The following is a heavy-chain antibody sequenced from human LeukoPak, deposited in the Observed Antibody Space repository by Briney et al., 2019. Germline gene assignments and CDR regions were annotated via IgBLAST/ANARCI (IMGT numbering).Heavy chain of an antibody. Sequence: PGGSLRLSCAASGFTFSSFWMSWVRQAPGKGLEWVANIKQDGGEKYYVDSVKGRFTISRDNAKNSLYLQMNSLRAQDTAVYYCARSSGYCSSISCYYYYSDAWGKGTTVTVSS. V-gene: IGHV3-7*01. D-gene: IGHD2-2*03. CDR1: GFTFSSFW. CDR2: IKQDGGEK. J-gene: IGHJ6*03. CDR3: ARSSGYCSSISCYYYYSDA.